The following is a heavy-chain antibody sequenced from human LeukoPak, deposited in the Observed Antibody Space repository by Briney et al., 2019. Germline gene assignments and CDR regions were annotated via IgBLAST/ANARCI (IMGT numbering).Heavy chain of an antibody. V-gene: IGHV4-61*02. CDR3: ARDAAAWDDAFDI. CDR1: GGSISSGSYY. Sequence: SETLSLTCTVSGGSISSGSYYWSWIRQPAGKGLEWIGRIYTSGSTNYNPSLKSRVTISVDTSKNQFSLKLSSVTAADTAVYYCARDAAAWDDAFDIWGQGTMVTVSS. CDR2: IYTSGST. J-gene: IGHJ3*02. D-gene: IGHD6-13*01.